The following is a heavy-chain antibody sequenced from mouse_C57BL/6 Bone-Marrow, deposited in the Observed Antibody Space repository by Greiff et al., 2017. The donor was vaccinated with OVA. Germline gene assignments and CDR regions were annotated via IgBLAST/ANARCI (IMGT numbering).Heavy chain of an antibody. V-gene: IGHV1-4*01. Sequence: VQLQQSGAELARPGASVKMSCKASGYTFTSYTMHWVKQRPGPGLEWIGYINPSSGYTKYNQKFKDKATLTADKSSSTAYMQLSSLTSEDSAVYYCARLLRYPDWGQGTLVTVSA. J-gene: IGHJ3*01. CDR2: INPSSGYT. CDR1: GYTFTSYT. D-gene: IGHD1-1*01. CDR3: ARLLRYPD.